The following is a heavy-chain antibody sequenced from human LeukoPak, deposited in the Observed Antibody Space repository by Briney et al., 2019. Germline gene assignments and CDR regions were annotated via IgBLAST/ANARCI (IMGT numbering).Heavy chain of an antibody. CDR3: AKDEAYYDFSTNWFDP. Sequence: PGGSLRLSCAASGLHFSGTAMSWVRQAPGKGLEWVSAISHDGMNAYYADSVKGRFTISRDNSKKTVSLEMSSLTAADTGVYYCAKDEAYYDFSTNWFDPWGQGTLVTVSS. CDR2: ISHDGMNA. J-gene: IGHJ5*02. D-gene: IGHD3-3*01. V-gene: IGHV3-23*01. CDR1: GLHFSGTA.